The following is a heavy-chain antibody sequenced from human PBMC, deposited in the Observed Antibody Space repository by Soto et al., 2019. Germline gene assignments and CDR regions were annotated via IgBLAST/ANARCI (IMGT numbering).Heavy chain of an antibody. V-gene: IGHV4-31*03. CDR3: ARSVPP. CDR1: GGSISSGGYY. J-gene: IGHJ5*02. CDR2: ISYSGTT. Sequence: QVQLQESGPGLVKPSQTLSLTCTVSGGSISSGGYYWSWIRQHPGKGLEWIGYISYSGTTYYTPSLXLXXTISVDTSKNQFSLKLSSLTAADTAVYYCARSVPPWGQGTLVTVSS.